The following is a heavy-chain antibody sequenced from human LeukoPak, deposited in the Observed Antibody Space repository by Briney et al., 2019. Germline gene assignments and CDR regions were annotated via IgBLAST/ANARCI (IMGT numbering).Heavy chain of an antibody. CDR2: ISGSGGST. CDR1: GFTFSSYA. J-gene: IGHJ6*03. Sequence: PGGSLRLSCAASGFTFSSYAMSWVRQAPGKGLEWVSAISGSGGSTYYADSVKGRFTISRDNSKNTLYLQMNSLRAEDTGVYYCAARYHDFWSCYYTDGYYYYMDVWGKGTTVTVSS. V-gene: IGHV3-23*01. D-gene: IGHD3-3*01. CDR3: AARYHDFWSCYYTDGYYYYMDV.